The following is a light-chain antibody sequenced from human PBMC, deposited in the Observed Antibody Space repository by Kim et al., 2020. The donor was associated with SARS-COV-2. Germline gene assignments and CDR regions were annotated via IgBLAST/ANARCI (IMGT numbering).Light chain of an antibody. J-gene: IGKJ2*01. CDR3: QQYYSYPYA. Sequence: DVQMTQSPSSLSASIGDRVTITCRASQGISSYLAWFQQKSGKAPKSLIYAASNLQGGVPSKFSGSGSGTDFTLTISSLQPEDFATYYCQQYYSYPYAFGQGTKLEI. V-gene: IGKV1-16*02. CDR1: QGISSY. CDR2: AAS.